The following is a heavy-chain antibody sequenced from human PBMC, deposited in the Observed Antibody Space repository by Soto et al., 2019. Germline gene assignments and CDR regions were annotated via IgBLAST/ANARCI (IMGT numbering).Heavy chain of an antibody. CDR2: ISSSSSYI. J-gene: IGHJ4*02. CDR1: GFTFSSYS. V-gene: IGHV3-21*01. CDR3: ARGRKTGLDY. Sequence: GGSLILSCAASGFTFSSYSMNWVRQAPGKGLEWVSSISSSSSYIYYADSVKGRFTISRDNAKNSLYLQMNSLRAEDTAAYYCARGRKTGLDYWGQGTLVTVSS.